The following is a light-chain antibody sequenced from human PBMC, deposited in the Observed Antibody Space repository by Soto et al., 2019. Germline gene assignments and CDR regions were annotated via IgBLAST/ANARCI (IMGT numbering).Light chain of an antibody. Sequence: EIVMTQSPATLSVSPGERATLSCRASRSVSSNLAWYQQQPGQAPRLLIYGASTRATGVPARFSGSGSGAEFTLTISSLQSEDFALYYCQQYNDWPQTFGQGTKVEIK. CDR3: QQYNDWPQT. J-gene: IGKJ1*01. CDR2: GAS. CDR1: RSVSSN. V-gene: IGKV3-15*01.